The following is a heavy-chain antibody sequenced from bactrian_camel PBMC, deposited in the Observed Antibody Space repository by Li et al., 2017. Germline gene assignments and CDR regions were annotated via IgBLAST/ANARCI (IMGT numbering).Heavy chain of an antibody. CDR2: IASTGVT. V-gene: IGHV3S53*01. CDR3: AADKSPCSRIPIYWVREDQYKY. J-gene: IGHJ4*01. Sequence: HVQLVESGGGSVQAGGSLRLSCELSGITEGTNCIGWFRQAPGKEREGVAVIASTGVTHYRESVEGRFTISRDNDKNTLYLQMNSLEPEDTAKYYCAADKSPCSRIPIYWVREDQYKYWGQGTQVTVS. CDR1: GITEGTNC. D-gene: IGHD3*01.